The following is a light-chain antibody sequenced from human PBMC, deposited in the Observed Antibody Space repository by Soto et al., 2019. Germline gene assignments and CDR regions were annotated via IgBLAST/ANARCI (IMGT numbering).Light chain of an antibody. CDR3: QQTFSAPSIT. CDR2: AAS. J-gene: IGKJ5*01. V-gene: IGKV1-39*01. Sequence: DIQMTQSPSILSASVGDRVTITCRAGQTISDYLNWYQQKPGTAPKLLIYAASTLQSGVPSRFSGSRSGTDFTLTISSLHPEDVATYYCQQTFSAPSITFGQGTRLEIK. CDR1: QTISDY.